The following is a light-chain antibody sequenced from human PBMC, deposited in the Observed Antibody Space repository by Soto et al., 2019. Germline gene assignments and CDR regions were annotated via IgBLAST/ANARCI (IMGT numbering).Light chain of an antibody. V-gene: IGKV3-15*01. CDR1: QSVSSSY. CDR2: GAS. Sequence: EIVLTQSPVTLSLSPGERATLSCRASQSVSSSYLAWYQQKPGQAPRLLIQGASTRATGTPARFSGSGSGTEFTLTISSLQSEDFAVYYCQQYNNGPPMGTFGGGTKVDIK. J-gene: IGKJ4*01. CDR3: QQYNNGPPMGT.